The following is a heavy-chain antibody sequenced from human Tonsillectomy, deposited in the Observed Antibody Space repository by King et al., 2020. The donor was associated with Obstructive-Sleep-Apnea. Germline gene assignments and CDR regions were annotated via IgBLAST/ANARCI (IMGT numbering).Heavy chain of an antibody. CDR2: ISSSSSTI. Sequence: EVQLVESGGGLVQPGGSLRLSCAASGFTFSSYSMNWVRQAPGKGLEWVSYISSSSSTIYYADSVKGRFTISRDNAKNSLYLQMNSLRAEDTAVYYCAGVSLTTVTTYDWFDPWGQGTLVTVSS. CDR3: AGVSLTTVTTYDWFDP. J-gene: IGHJ5*02. V-gene: IGHV3-48*04. CDR1: GFTFSSYS. D-gene: IGHD4-17*01.